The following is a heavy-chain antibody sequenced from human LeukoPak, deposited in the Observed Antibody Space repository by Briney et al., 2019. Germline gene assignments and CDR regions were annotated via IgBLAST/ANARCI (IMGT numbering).Heavy chain of an antibody. D-gene: IGHD3-22*01. CDR3: AKDISTMIVVGNFDY. Sequence: PGGSLRLSCAASGFTFDDYAMHWVSQAPGKSLEWVSLISGDGGSTYYADSVKGRFTISRDNSKNSLYLQMNSLRTEDTALYYCAKDISTMIVVGNFDYWGQGTLVTVSS. V-gene: IGHV3-43*02. J-gene: IGHJ4*02. CDR2: ISGDGGST. CDR1: GFTFDDYA.